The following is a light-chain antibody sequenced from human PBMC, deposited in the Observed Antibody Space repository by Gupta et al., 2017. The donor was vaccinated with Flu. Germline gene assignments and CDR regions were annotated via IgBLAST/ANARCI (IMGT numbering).Light chain of an antibody. CDR2: AAS. J-gene: IGKJ3*01. CDR1: QSISSY. Sequence: DIQMNQSPSSLSASVGDRVTITCRASQSISSYLNWYQQKPGKAPTLLIYAASSLQSGVPARFSGSGSGTDFTLTISSLQPEDFATYYCQQSYSTPITFGPGTKVDIK. CDR3: QQSYSTPIT. V-gene: IGKV1-39*01.